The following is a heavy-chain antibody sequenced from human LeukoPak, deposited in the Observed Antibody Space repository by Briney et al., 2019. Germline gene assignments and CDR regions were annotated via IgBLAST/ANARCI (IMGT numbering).Heavy chain of an antibody. CDR3: ASIALAGADFDS. Sequence: GASVKVSCKAPRDIFSSYTLTWVRQAPGQGLEWMVGIIPAFGTPHYAQKFRGRLTMTLDESTTTAYMKLSSLRSEDTAVYYCASIALAGADFDSWGQGTLVVVSS. J-gene: IGHJ4*02. CDR2: IIPAFGTP. D-gene: IGHD6-19*01. V-gene: IGHV1-69*01. CDR1: RDIFSSYT.